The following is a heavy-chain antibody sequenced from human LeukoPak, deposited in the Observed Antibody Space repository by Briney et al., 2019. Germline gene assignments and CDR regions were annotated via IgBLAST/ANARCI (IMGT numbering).Heavy chain of an antibody. V-gene: IGHV4-38-2*01. CDR3: ARRGSSSGFDY. CDR1: GYSISSGYY. J-gene: IGHJ4*02. CDR2: IYHSGST. Sequence: SETLSLTCAVSGYSISSGYYWGWSRQPPGKGLEWIGSIYHSGSTYYNPSLKSRVTISVDTSKNQFSLKLSSVTAADTAVYYCARRGSSSGFDYWGQGTLVTVSS. D-gene: IGHD6-13*01.